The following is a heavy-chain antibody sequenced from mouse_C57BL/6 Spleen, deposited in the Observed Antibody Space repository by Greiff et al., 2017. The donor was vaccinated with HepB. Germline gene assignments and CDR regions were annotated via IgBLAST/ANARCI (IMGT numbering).Heavy chain of an antibody. CDR1: GFTFSDYY. CDR3: ARFITTDWYFDV. CDR2: INYDGSST. J-gene: IGHJ1*03. D-gene: IGHD1-1*01. V-gene: IGHV5-16*01. Sequence: EVKLTESEGGLVQPGSSMKLSCTASGFTFSDYYMAWVRQVPEKGLEWVANINYDGSSTYYLDSLKSRFIISRDNAKNILYLQMSSLKSEDTATYYYARFITTDWYFDVWGTGTTVTVSS.